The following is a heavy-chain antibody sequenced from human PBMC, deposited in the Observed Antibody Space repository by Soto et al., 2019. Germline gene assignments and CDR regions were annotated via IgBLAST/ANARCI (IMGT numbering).Heavy chain of an antibody. D-gene: IGHD1-26*01. CDR1: GGSISSGGYY. V-gene: IGHV4-31*03. CDR2: IYYSGST. CDR3: AREIVGARSYYYYYGMDV. J-gene: IGHJ6*02. Sequence: SETLSLTCTVSGGSISSGGYYWSWIRQHPGKGLEWIGYIYYSGSTYYNPSLKSRVTISVDTSKNQFSLKLSSVTAADTAVYYCAREIVGARSYYYYYGMDVWGPGTTVTVS.